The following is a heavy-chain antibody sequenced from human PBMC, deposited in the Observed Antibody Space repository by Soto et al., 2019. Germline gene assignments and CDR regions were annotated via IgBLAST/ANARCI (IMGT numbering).Heavy chain of an antibody. CDR2: ISKSDYT. D-gene: IGHD2-2*01. Sequence: PGGSLRLSCTVSGFAFNNYGINWVRQAPGKGLEWVSSISKSDYTYYSDSVKGRFTISRDNAKNSVSLQMNTLGVEDTAVYYCAREDSIIIPAVSDFWGQGTLVTVSS. CDR3: AREDSIIIPAVSDF. CDR1: GFAFNNYG. V-gene: IGHV3-21*01. J-gene: IGHJ4*02.